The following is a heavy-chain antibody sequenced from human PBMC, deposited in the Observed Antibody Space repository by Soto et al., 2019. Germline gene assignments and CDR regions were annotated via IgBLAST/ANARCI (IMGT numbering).Heavy chain of an antibody. J-gene: IGHJ6*02. CDR1: GYTFTGYY. Sequence: ASVKVSCKASGYTFTGYYMHCVRQAPGQGLEWMGWINPNSGGTNYAQKFQGWVTMTRDTSISTAYMELSRLRSDDTAVYYCARAFPPDCSSTSCYEGMDVWGQGTTVTVSS. D-gene: IGHD2-2*01. V-gene: IGHV1-2*04. CDR2: INPNSGGT. CDR3: ARAFPPDCSSTSCYEGMDV.